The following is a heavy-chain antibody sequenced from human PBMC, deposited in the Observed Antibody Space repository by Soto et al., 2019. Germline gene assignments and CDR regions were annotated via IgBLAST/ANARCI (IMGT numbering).Heavy chain of an antibody. D-gene: IGHD1-26*01. V-gene: IGHV4-34*02. CDR3: ARGQSSGSYYAEVGFDL. Sequence: QVQLQQWGAGLLKPSETLSLTCAVSGGSLSGYYWNWIRQPPGKGLEWIGEINHGGGTDHNPSLKSRVTISLKTSKKQFSLKLNSVTAADTAVYYCARGQSSGSYYAEVGFDLWGQGTMVTVSS. J-gene: IGHJ3*01. CDR1: GGSLSGYY. CDR2: INHGGGT.